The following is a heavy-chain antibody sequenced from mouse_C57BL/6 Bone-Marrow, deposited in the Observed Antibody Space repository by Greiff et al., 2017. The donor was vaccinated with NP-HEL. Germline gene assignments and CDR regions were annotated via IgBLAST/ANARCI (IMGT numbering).Heavy chain of an antibody. CDR2: INPNNGGT. Sequence: EVQLQQSGPELVKPGASVKISCKASGYTFTDYYMNWVKQSHGKSLEWIGDINPNNGGTSYNQKFKGKATLTVDKSSSTAFMELRSLTSEDSAVYYCARGIYWGQGTLVTVSA. CDR3: ARGIY. CDR1: GYTFTDYY. V-gene: IGHV1-26*01. J-gene: IGHJ3*01.